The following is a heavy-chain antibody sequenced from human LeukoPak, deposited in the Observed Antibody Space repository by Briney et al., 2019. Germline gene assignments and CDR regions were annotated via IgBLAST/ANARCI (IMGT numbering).Heavy chain of an antibody. V-gene: IGHV3-9*01. D-gene: IGHD1-26*01. J-gene: IGHJ4*02. CDR1: GFTFDDYT. Sequence: PGGSLRLSCAASGFTFDDYTMHWVRQAPGKGLEWVSGISWNSGSIGYADSVKGRFTISRDNAKNSLYLQMNSLRAEDTAVYYCASSGTYSPATARYEYWGQGTLVTVSS. CDR2: ISWNSGSI. CDR3: ASSGTYSPATARYEY.